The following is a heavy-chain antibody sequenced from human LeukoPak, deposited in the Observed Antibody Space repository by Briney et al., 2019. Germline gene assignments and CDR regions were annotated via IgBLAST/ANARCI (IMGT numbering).Heavy chain of an antibody. V-gene: IGHV1-8*03. Sequence: EASVKVSCKTSGYTFTSYGITWVRQAPGQGLEWMGWMNPNSGNTGYAQKFQGRVTITRNTSISTAYMELSSLRSEDTAVFYCARGRTGDRDDAFDIWGRGTMVTVSS. CDR3: ARGRTGDRDDAFDI. CDR2: MNPNSGNT. CDR1: GYTFTSYG. J-gene: IGHJ3*02. D-gene: IGHD7-27*01.